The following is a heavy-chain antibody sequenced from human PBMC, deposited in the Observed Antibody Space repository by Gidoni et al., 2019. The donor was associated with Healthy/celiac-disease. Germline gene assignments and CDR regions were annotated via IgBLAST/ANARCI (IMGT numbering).Heavy chain of an antibody. Sequence: EVQLVESGGGLVKPGGSLRLSCAASGFTFSSYSMNWVRQAPGKGLEWVSSISSSSSYIYYADSVKGRFTISRDNAKNSLYLQMNSLRAEDTAVYYCARDWTYYYDSSGYPDAFDIWGQGTMVTVSS. CDR1: GFTFSSYS. V-gene: IGHV3-21*01. CDR2: ISSSSSYI. D-gene: IGHD3-22*01. CDR3: ARDWTYYYDSSGYPDAFDI. J-gene: IGHJ3*02.